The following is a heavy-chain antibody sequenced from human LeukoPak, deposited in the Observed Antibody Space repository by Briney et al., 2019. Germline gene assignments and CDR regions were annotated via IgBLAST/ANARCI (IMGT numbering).Heavy chain of an antibody. Sequence: SETLSLTCTVSGGSISSYYWSWIRQPPGKGLEWIGYIYTSGSTNYNPSLKSRVTISVDTSKNQFSLKLSSVTAADTAVYYCAGGYSGSYFYYYYMDVWGKGTTVTVSS. CDR3: AGGYSGSYFYYYYMDV. CDR2: IYTSGST. D-gene: IGHD1-26*01. J-gene: IGHJ6*03. CDR1: GGSISSYY. V-gene: IGHV4-4*09.